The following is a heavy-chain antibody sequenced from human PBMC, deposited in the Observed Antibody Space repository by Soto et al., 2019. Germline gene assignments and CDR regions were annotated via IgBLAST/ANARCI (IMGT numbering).Heavy chain of an antibody. CDR2: ISGYNGNT. CDR1: GYSFTTYG. Sequence: QVQLVQSRGEVKKPGASVKVSCKTSGYSFTTYGISWVRQAPGQGLEWMGWISGYNGNTNYAQNLQGRVTMTTDTSTSIADMELRRMRSDDTAVSYWAREGPSPYYYYGMDVWGQGSTVTVSS. CDR3: AREGPSPYYYYGMDV. D-gene: IGHD6-6*01. V-gene: IGHV1-18*01. J-gene: IGHJ6*02.